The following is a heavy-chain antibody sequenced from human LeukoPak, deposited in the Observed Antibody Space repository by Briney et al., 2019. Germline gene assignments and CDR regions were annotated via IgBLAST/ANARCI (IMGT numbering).Heavy chain of an antibody. CDR2: ISGSGGST. Sequence: GGCLRLSCAASGFTFSSYAMSSVRQAPGKGREWGSDISGSGGSTYYADSVKGRFTISRDNTKNTLYMQIKRPRAQDTPVYYCAKSVRIVVVPAATPPLDYWGQGTLVTVSS. CDR1: GFTFSSYA. CDR3: AKSVRIVVVPAATPPLDY. J-gene: IGHJ4*02. V-gene: IGHV3-23*01. D-gene: IGHD2-2*01.